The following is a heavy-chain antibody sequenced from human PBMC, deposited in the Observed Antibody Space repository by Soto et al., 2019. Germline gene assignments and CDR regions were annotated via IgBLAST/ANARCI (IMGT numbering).Heavy chain of an antibody. J-gene: IGHJ4*02. CDR2: MDYNGNS. CDR1: GGSISSSNYY. D-gene: IGHD3-22*01. CDR3: VRSAFGYYDTSGYPLTDS. V-gene: IGHV4-39*01. Sequence: SETLSLTCTVPGGSISSSNYYWGWIRQPPGEGLEWIGSMDYNGNSYQNPSLKGRVTLSVDTSNSQFSLELRSVTAADTAVYFCVRSAFGYYDTSGYPLTDSWGQGTLVTVS.